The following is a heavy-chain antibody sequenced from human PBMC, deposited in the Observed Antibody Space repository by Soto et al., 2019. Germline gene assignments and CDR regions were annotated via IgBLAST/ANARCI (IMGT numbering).Heavy chain of an antibody. J-gene: IGHJ5*02. Sequence: ASVKVSCKASGYTFTGYYMHWVRQAPGQGLEWMGWINPNSGGTNYAQKFQGRVTMTRDTSISTAYMELSRLRSDDTAVYYCAREKSEAGSLNWFDPWGQGTLVRLL. CDR1: GYTFTGYY. CDR2: INPNSGGT. CDR3: AREKSEAGSLNWFDP. V-gene: IGHV1-2*02.